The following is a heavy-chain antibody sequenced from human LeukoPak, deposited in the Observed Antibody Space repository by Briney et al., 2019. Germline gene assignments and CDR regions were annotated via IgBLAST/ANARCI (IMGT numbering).Heavy chain of an antibody. D-gene: IGHD3-3*01. CDR1: GFTFGDYA. Sequence: GGSLRLSCTASGFTFGDYAMSWVRQAPGKGLEWVGFIRSKAYGGTTEYAASVKGRFTISRDDSKSIAYLQMNSLKTEDTAVYYCTRATAVFWSGYPDYWGQRTLVTVSS. CDR3: TRATAVFWSGYPDY. J-gene: IGHJ4*02. V-gene: IGHV3-49*04. CDR2: IRSKAYGGTT.